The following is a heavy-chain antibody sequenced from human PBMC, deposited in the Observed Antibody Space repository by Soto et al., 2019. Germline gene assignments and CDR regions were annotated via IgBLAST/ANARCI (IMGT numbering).Heavy chain of an antibody. J-gene: IGHJ6*02. CDR3: AREYTAWPLAYGLDV. CDR1: GFTFSTYS. CDR2: ISSRSDI. V-gene: IGHV3-21*01. D-gene: IGHD2-2*02. Sequence: GGSLRLSCVGSGFTFSTYSINWVRQAPGKGLEWVSSISSRSDIYYADSVKGRFTISRDNAKNSVSLQMNSLRAEDTAVYYCAREYTAWPLAYGLDVWGQGTPVPVSS.